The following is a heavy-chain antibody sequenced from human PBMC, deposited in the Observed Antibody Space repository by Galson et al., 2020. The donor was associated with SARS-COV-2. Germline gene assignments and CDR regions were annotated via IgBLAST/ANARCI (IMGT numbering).Heavy chain of an antibody. J-gene: IGHJ4*02. CDR2: NYSDGNST. CDR1: GITFNTYW. V-gene: IGHV3-74*01. D-gene: IGHD1-26*01. CDR3: TATRAY. Sequence: GEFLKISRAAPGITFNTYWQHRVRPASGKGLMWVSRNYSDGNSTSYAEAVKGRVTIPRDNAKNILYLQMKSPGVEETAVYYCTATRAYWGRGTLVTVSS.